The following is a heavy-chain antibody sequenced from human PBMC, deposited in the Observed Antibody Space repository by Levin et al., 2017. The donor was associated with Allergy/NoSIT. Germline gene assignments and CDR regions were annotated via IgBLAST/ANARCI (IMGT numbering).Heavy chain of an antibody. D-gene: IGHD3-10*01. V-gene: IGHV4-59*01. J-gene: IGHJ3*02. Sequence: SETLSLTCTVSGGSISTYYWSWIRQPPGKGPEWIGYIDNSGSPNYNPSLKSRVTISVDTSNKQLSLKLSSVTAADTAVYYCARDDYFGSGSFYKGAFDIWGQGTMVTVS. CDR2: IDNSGSP. CDR3: ARDDYFGSGSFYKGAFDI. CDR1: GGSISTYY.